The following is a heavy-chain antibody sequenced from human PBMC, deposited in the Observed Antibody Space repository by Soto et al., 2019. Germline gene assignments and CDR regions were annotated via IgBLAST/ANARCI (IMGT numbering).Heavy chain of an antibody. CDR2: IYWDDDK. CDR1: GFSLTGSGVG. Sequence: KESGPTLVKPTQTLTLTCTFYGFSLTGSGVGVGWIRQPPGKALEWLALIYWDDDKRYSPSLKSRLTITKDTSKNQVALTVTNMDPVDTATYYCARFLWSDTSLYYFDYWGQGTLVTVSS. D-gene: IGHD3-3*01. V-gene: IGHV2-5*02. J-gene: IGHJ4*02. CDR3: ARFLWSDTSLYYFDY.